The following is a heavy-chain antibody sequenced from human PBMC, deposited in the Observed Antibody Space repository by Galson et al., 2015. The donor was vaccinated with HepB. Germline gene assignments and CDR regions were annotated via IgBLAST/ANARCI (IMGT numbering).Heavy chain of an antibody. J-gene: IGHJ4*02. CDR3: ATGGIKNAIVGAPY. V-gene: IGHV3-11*01. CDR1: GFTFSDYY. D-gene: IGHD1-26*01. CDR2: ISTGGSTT. Sequence: CLRLCCAASGFTFSDYYMSWIRQSPGQGLEWLAYISTGGSTTYYVKSVKGRCTHSMHNAENSLFLQMHSLRAEDTALYYLATGGIKNAIVGAPYWGQGTLVTVSS.